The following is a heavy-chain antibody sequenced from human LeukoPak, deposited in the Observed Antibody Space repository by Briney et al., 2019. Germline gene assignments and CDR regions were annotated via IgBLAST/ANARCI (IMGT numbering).Heavy chain of an antibody. J-gene: IGHJ5*01. V-gene: IGHV3-23*01. D-gene: IGHD4-17*01. CDR3: ARGLTTTGFDS. CDR2: ISGTGAVT. CDR1: GFTFSTNA. Sequence: GGSLRLSCAASGFTFSTNAISWVRQAPGKGLDWVSAISGTGAVTYYAESVKGRFTISRDNSKNTVYLHMNSLKVEDTAVYYCARGLTTTGFDSWGQGTLVTVSS.